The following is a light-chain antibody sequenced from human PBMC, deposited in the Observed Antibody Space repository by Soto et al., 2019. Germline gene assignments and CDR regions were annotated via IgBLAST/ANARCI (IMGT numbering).Light chain of an antibody. J-gene: IGLJ2*01. CDR2: SNN. V-gene: IGLV1-44*01. CDR3: ATWDDSLMVEV. CDR1: SSNIGSNL. Sequence: QLVLTQPPSASGTPGQRVTISCSGSSSNIGSNLVNWYQQFPGTAPKLLIYSNNQRPSGVPDRITGAKSGTSASLAISGLQSEDEADYYCATWDDSLMVEVLGGGTKLTVL.